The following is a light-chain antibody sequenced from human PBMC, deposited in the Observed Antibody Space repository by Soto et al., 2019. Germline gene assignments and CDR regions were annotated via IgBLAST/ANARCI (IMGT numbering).Light chain of an antibody. J-gene: IGKJ1*01. CDR1: QSVSSSY. Sequence: EIVLTQSPGTLSLSPEDRATLSCRATQSVSSSYLAWYQQKPGQAPRLLIYGASSRATGIPDRFSGSGSGTDFTLTITRLEPEDFAVYYCQQYGSWTFGQGTKVDIK. CDR2: GAS. V-gene: IGKV3-20*01. CDR3: QQYGSWT.